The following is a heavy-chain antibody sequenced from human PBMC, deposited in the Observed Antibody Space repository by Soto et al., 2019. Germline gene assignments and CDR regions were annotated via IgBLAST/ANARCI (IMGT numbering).Heavy chain of an antibody. V-gene: IGHV4-31*03. CDR2: IYYSGST. J-gene: IGHJ5*02. D-gene: IGHD2-8*01. CDR3: ARGVAPMVYAIRGAWFDP. Sequence: SETLSLTCTVSGGSISSGGYYWSWIRQHPGKGLEWIGYIYYSGSTYYNPSLKSRVTISVDTSKNQFSLKLSSVTAADTAVYYCARGVAPMVYAIRGAWFDPWGQGTLVTVSS. CDR1: GGSISSGGYY.